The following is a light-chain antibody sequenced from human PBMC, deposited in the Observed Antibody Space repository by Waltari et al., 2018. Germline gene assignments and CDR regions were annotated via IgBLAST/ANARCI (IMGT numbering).Light chain of an antibody. Sequence: QSALTQPASVSGSPGQSITISCTGTSSAVGSYNLFSWYQQHPGKAPKLMIYEGSKRPSGVSNRFSGSKSGNTASLTISGLQAEDEADYYCYSYAGSSTFVFGGGTKLTVL. CDR3: YSYAGSSTFV. CDR1: SSAVGSYNL. V-gene: IGLV2-23*03. J-gene: IGLJ3*02. CDR2: EGS.